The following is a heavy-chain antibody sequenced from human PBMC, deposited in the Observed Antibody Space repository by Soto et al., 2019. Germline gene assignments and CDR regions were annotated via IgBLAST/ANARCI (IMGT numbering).Heavy chain of an antibody. CDR1: GFTFSSSA. V-gene: IGHV3-23*01. J-gene: IGHJ6*03. CDR3: WNMGGDIVVVVAAARSAYYYHYYVDV. D-gene: IGHD2-15*01. CDR2: ISGSGGST. Sequence: GGSLRLSCAASGFTFSSSAMSWVRQAPGKGLEWVSAISGSGGSTYYADSVKGRFNISRANSKNTLYLRMTSLRAEHTVVYYCWNMGGDIVVVVAAARSAYYYHYYVDVWGKGTTVSV.